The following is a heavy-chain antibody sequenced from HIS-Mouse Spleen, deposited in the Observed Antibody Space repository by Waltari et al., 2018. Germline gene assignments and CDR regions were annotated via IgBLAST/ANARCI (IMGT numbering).Heavy chain of an antibody. Sequence: QVQLQESGPGLVKPSQTLSLTCTVSGGSISSGGYYWSWIRQHPGKGLEWIGYIYYSGRTNYNPSLKSRVTISVDTSKNQFSRKLSSVTAADTAGYYCARSPYYDCWSGYSDNWFDPWGQGTLVTVSS. CDR3: ARSPYYDCWSGYSDNWFDP. V-gene: IGHV4-31*03. CDR1: GGSISSGGYY. CDR2: IYYSGRT. D-gene: IGHD3-3*01. J-gene: IGHJ5*02.